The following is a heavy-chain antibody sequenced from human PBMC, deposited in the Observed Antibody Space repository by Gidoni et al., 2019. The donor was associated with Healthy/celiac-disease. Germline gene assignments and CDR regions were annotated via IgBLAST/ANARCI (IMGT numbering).Heavy chain of an antibody. CDR2: INPNSGGT. J-gene: IGHJ5*02. V-gene: IGHV1-2*02. CDR3: ARDGYCSSTSCQTWFDP. D-gene: IGHD2-2*03. Sequence: QVQLVQSGAAAKKPGASVQVSCKASGYTFTGYYMHWVRQAPGQGLEWMGWINPNSGGTNYAQKFQGRVTMTRNTSISTAYMELSRLRSDDTAVYYCARDGYCSSTSCQTWFDPWGQGTLVTVSS. CDR1: GYTFTGYY.